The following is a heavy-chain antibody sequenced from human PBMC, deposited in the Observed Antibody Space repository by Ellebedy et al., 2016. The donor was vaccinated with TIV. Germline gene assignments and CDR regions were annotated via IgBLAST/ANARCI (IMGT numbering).Heavy chain of an antibody. D-gene: IGHD3-22*01. CDR2: IWYDGSNK. J-gene: IGHJ6*03. CDR3: ARAGYYYYDSSGYRDYYMDV. Sequence: GGSLRLXCAASGFTFSSYGMHWVRQAPGKGLEWVAIIWYDGSNKYYADSVKGRFTISRDSSKNTLYLQMNSLRAEDTAVYYCARAGYYYYDSSGYRDYYMDVWGKGTTVTVSS. CDR1: GFTFSSYG. V-gene: IGHV3-33*01.